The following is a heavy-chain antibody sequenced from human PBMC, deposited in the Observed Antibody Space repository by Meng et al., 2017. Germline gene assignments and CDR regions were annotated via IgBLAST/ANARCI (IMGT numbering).Heavy chain of an antibody. V-gene: IGHV1-69*01. CDR1: GYTFTGYY. CDR2: IIPIFGTA. CDR3: ARESWFDP. J-gene: IGHJ5*02. Sequence: QVQRVQSGAEVKKPGASVKVSCKASGYTFTGYYMHWVRQAPGQGLEWMGGIIPIFGTANYAQKFQGRVTITADESTSTAYMELSSLRSEDTAVYYCARESWFDPWGQGTLVTVSS.